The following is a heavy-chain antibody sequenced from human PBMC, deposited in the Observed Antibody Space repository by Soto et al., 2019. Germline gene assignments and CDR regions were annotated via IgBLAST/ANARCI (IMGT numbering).Heavy chain of an antibody. Sequence: PGGSLRLSCAASGFTFSDYYMSWIRQAPGKGLEWVSYISSSSSYTNYADSVKGRFTISRDNAKNSLYLQMNSLRAEDTAVYYCARDQQYCSSTSCDNWFDPWGQGTLVTVSS. D-gene: IGHD2-2*01. CDR1: GFTFSDYY. V-gene: IGHV3-11*06. CDR2: ISSSSSYT. CDR3: ARDQQYCSSTSCDNWFDP. J-gene: IGHJ5*02.